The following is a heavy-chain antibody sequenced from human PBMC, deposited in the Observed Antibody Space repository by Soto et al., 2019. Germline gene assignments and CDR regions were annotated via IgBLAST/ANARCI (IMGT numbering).Heavy chain of an antibody. CDR3: AKVLTTLRYGSGNGWFDP. CDR2: ISYDGSNK. J-gene: IGHJ5*02. Sequence: GGSLRLSCAASGFTFSSYGMHWVRQAPGKGLEWVAVISYDGSNKYYADSVKGRFTISRDNSKNTLYLQMNSLRAEDTAVYYCAKVLTTLRYGSGNGWFDPWGQGTLVTVSS. D-gene: IGHD3-10*01. V-gene: IGHV3-30*18. CDR1: GFTFSSYG.